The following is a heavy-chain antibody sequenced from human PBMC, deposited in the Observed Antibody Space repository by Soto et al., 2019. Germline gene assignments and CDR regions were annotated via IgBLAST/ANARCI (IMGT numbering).Heavy chain of an antibody. J-gene: IGHJ4*02. V-gene: IGHV3-30-3*01. CDR1: GFTFNTYD. Sequence: GGSLRLSCAASGFTFNTYDIHWVRQAPGKGLEWVAVISYDATNKYYADSVKGRFTISRDNSKNTLYLQMNSLRAEDTAVYYCARDIDDIVVVVAALDDWGKGTLVTVAS. CDR3: ARDIDDIVVVVAALDD. D-gene: IGHD2-15*01. CDR2: ISYDATNK.